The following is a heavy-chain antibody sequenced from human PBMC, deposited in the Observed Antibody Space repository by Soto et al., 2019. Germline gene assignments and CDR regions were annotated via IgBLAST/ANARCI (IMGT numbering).Heavy chain of an antibody. J-gene: IGHJ6*02. Sequence: EVQLVESGGGLVQPGGSLRLSCAASGFTFSSYWMHWVRQAPGKGLVWVSRINSDGSSTSYADSVKGRFTMSRDNAKNTLYLQMNSLRAEDTAVYYCARGSIFGAGMDVWGQGTTVTVSS. V-gene: IGHV3-74*01. D-gene: IGHD3-3*01. CDR3: ARGSIFGAGMDV. CDR1: GFTFSSYW. CDR2: INSDGSST.